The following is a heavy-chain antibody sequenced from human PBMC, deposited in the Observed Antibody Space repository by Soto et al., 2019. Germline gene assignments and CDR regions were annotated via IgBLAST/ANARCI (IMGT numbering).Heavy chain of an antibody. CDR2: IYTSGST. Sequence: PSGPHSHTYSVSDCYIRSYDGSWIRQQAGKGLEWIGRIYTSGSTNYNPSLKSRVTMSVDTSNNQFSLKLSSVTAADTAVYYCARDRVLITGTSPALEPWGQGTLVSVSS. V-gene: IGHV4-4*07. J-gene: IGHJ5*02. CDR1: DCYIRSYD. CDR3: ARDRVLITGTSPALEP. D-gene: IGHD1-7*01.